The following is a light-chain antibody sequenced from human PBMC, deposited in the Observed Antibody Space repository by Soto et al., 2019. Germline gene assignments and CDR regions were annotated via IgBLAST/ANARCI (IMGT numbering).Light chain of an antibody. CDR1: QSIASY. V-gene: IGKV3-11*01. CDR2: DED. Sequence: EIALTQSPAYLSLTPGERVILSCRASQSIASYLAWYQKKPGQTPRLLIYDEDNRATGIPDRFSGGGSGTDFTLSISNLEAEDSAVYYCQPRSNWPPEITFGQGTRVEIK. J-gene: IGKJ2*01. CDR3: QPRSNWPPEIT.